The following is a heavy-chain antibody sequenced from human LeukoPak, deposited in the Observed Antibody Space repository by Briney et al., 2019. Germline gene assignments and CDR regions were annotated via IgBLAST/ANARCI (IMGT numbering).Heavy chain of an antibody. J-gene: IGHJ4*02. D-gene: IGHD6-19*01. Sequence: PGGSLRLSCVASGCTFSNYAMSWVRQAPGKGLEWVSAISGSGGSTYYADSVKGRFTISRDNSKNTLYLQMNSLRAEDTAVYYCARRGLGSGWLPDFWGQGTLVTVSS. CDR2: ISGSGGST. CDR3: ARRGLGSGWLPDF. CDR1: GCTFSNYA. V-gene: IGHV3-23*01.